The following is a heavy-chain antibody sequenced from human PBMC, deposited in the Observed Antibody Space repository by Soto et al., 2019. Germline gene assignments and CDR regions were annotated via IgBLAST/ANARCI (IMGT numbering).Heavy chain of an antibody. V-gene: IGHV3-30-3*01. Sequence: PGGSLRLSCAASGFTFSSYAMHWVRQAPGKGLEWVAVISYDGSNKYYADSVKGRFTIPRDNSKNTLYLQMNSLRAEDTAVYYCARDLLRPYDSSGYYGYWGQGTLVTVSS. CDR1: GFTFSSYA. CDR3: ARDLLRPYDSSGYYGY. CDR2: ISYDGSNK. D-gene: IGHD3-22*01. J-gene: IGHJ4*02.